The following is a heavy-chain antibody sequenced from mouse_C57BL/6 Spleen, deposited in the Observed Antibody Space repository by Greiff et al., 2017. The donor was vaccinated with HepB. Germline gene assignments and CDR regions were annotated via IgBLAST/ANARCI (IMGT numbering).Heavy chain of an antibody. J-gene: IGHJ2*01. V-gene: IGHV1-81*01. CDR1: GYTFTSYG. D-gene: IGHD2-2*01. CDR2: IYPRSGNT. Sequence: VQLQQSGAELARPGASVKLSCKASGYTFTSYGISWVKQRTGQGLEWIGEIYPRSGNTYYNEKFKGKATLTADKSSSTAYMGLRSLTSEDSAVYFCASTMGTTRGYYFDYWGQGTTLTVSS. CDR3: ASTMGTTRGYYFDY.